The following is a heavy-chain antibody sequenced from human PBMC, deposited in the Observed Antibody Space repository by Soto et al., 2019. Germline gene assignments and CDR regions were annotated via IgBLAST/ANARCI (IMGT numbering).Heavy chain of an antibody. D-gene: IGHD6-13*01. CDR3: ARGGYSSTWSNLLDRSGLDV. V-gene: IGHV1-69*06. Sequence: GASVKVSCKTSGGTFSSYAINRVRQAPGQGLEWMGGIVPLFRTTNYAQKFQGRVTITADTSTYTVYMELSELRSGDTAVYYCARGGYSSTWSNLLDRSGLDVWGQGTTVTVSS. CDR1: GGTFSSYA. J-gene: IGHJ6*02. CDR2: IVPLFRTT.